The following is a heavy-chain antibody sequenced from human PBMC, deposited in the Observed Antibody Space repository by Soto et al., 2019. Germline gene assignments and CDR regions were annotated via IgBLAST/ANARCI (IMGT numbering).Heavy chain of an antibody. CDR1: GFTFSSYA. J-gene: IGHJ6*02. CDR2: ISYDGSNK. V-gene: IGHV3-30-3*01. D-gene: IGHD1-26*01. Sequence: PGGSLRLSCAASGFTFSSYAMHWVRQAPGKGLEGGAVISYDGSNKYYADSVKGRFTISRDNSKNTLYLQMNSLRAEDTAVHYCARGSIVGATTGYYYYGMDVWGQGTTVTVSS. CDR3: ARGSIVGATTGYYYYGMDV.